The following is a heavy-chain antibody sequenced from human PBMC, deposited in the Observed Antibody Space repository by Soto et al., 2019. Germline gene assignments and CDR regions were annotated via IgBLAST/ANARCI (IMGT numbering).Heavy chain of an antibody. J-gene: IGHJ4*02. Sequence: QVQLVQSGAEVKKPGSSVKVSCKASGGTFSSYAISWVRQAPGQGLEWMGGIIPIFGTANYAQKFQGRVTITADKSTSTAYMEVSSLRSEDTAVYYCARGADYYDSSGYLFDYWGQGTLVTVSS. CDR2: IIPIFGTA. CDR3: ARGADYYDSSGYLFDY. D-gene: IGHD3-22*01. CDR1: GGTFSSYA. V-gene: IGHV1-69*06.